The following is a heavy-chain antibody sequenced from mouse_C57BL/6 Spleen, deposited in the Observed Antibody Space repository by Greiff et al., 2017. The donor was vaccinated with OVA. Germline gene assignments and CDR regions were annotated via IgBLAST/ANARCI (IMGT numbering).Heavy chain of an antibody. J-gene: IGHJ4*01. D-gene: IGHD2-13*01. V-gene: IGHV2-6*01. CDR1: GFSLTSYG. CDR2: IWGVGST. Sequence: VQLQESGPGLVAPSQSLSITCTVSGFSLTSYGVDWVRQSPGKGLEWLGVIWGVGSTNYNSALKSRLSISKDNSKSQVFLKMNSLQTDDTALYYCARGGVTEYYYAMDYGGQRASDTASS. CDR3: ARGGVTEYYYAMDY.